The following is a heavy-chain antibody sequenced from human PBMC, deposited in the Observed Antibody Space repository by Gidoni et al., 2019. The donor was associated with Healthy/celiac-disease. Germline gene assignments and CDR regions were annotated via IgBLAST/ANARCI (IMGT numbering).Heavy chain of an antibody. J-gene: IGHJ4*02. V-gene: IGHV4-39*01. D-gene: IGHD5-18*01. CDR2: IYYSGST. CDR1: GGSISSRSYY. Sequence: QLQLQESGPGLVKPSETLSLTCTVSGGSISSRSYYWGWIRQPPGKGLEWIGSIYYSGSTYYNPSLKSRVTISVDTSKNQFSLKLSSVTAADTAVYYCARLLAVTTSRGYSYGHIDYWGQGTLVTVSS. CDR3: ARLLAVTTSRGYSYGHIDY.